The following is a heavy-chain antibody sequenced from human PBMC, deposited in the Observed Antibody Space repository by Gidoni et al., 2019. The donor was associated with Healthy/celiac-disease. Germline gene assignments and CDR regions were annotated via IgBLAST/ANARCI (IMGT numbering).Heavy chain of an antibody. J-gene: IGHJ1*01. CDR3: ASGIDPATYYYDSSGYPAEYFQH. CDR1: GGSISSYY. CDR2: IYYSGST. D-gene: IGHD3-22*01. Sequence: QVQLQESGPGLVKPSETLSLTCTVSGGSISSYYWSWIRQPPGTGLEWIGYIYYSGSTNSNPSLKSRVTISVDTSKNQFSLKLSSVTAADTAVYYCASGIDPATYYYDSSGYPAEYFQHWGQGTLVTVSS. V-gene: IGHV4-59*01.